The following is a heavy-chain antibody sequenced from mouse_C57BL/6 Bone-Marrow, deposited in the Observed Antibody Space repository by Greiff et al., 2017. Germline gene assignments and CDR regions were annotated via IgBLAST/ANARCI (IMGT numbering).Heavy chain of an antibody. CDR1: GFNIKDDY. V-gene: IGHV14-4*01. CDR2: IDPENGDT. CDR3: TIYYGNPFDY. D-gene: IGHD2-1*01. Sequence: EVQLQQSGAELVRPGASVKLSCTASGFNIKDDYMHWVKQRPEQGLEWIGWIDPENGDTAYASKFQGKATITADTSSNTAYLQLSSLTSEDTAVYYCTIYYGNPFDYWGQGTTLTGSS. J-gene: IGHJ2*01.